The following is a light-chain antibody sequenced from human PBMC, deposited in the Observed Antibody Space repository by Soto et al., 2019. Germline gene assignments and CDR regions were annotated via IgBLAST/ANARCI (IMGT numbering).Light chain of an antibody. V-gene: IGKV3-20*01. J-gene: IGKJ4*01. CDR1: QSVSSSY. CDR3: QQYGSSLLT. CDR2: GAS. Sequence: EIVLTQSPGTLSLSPGERATLSCRASQSVSSSYLAWYQQKPGQAPRLLIYGASSRATGIPDRFSGSGSGTDFTLTISRLEHEYFAVYYCQQYGSSLLTFGGGTKVEIK.